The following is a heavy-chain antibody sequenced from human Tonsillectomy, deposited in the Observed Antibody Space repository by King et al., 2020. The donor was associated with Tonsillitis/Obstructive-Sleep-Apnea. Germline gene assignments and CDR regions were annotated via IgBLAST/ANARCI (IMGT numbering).Heavy chain of an antibody. CDR2: IYYSGST. J-gene: IGHJ3*01. CDR3: ARPLGSYDAFDL. Sequence: QLQESGPGLVKPSETLSLTCTVSGGSISSSSYCWGWIRQPPGKGLEWIGIIYYSGSTYYNPSLKSRVTISVDTSKNQFSLKLSSVTAADTAVYYCARPLGSYDAFDLWGQGTMVTVSS. V-gene: IGHV4-39*01. D-gene: IGHD1-26*01. CDR1: GGSISSSSYC.